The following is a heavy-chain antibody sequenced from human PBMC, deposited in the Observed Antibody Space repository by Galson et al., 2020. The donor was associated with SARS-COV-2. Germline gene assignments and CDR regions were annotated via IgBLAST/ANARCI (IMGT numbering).Heavy chain of an antibody. CDR1: AFTFDTHG. CDR3: AKVGYGDSPDYYFDY. J-gene: IGHJ4*02. Sequence: GESLKISCEASAFTFDTHGMNWLRQAPGKGLEWVSGISGSGNSKYYSDSVKGRFTISRDNSKNTLYLQMNNLGAGDTAVYYCAKVGYGDSPDYYFDYWGQGTLVSVSS. D-gene: IGHD4-17*01. V-gene: IGHV3-23*01. CDR2: ISGSGNSK.